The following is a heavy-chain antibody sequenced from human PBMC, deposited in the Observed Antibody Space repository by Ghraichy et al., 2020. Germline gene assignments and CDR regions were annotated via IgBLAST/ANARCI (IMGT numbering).Heavy chain of an antibody. CDR3: ARVHPNYYDSSSAPAFDI. V-gene: IGHV1-69*13. CDR2: IIPIFGTA. D-gene: IGHD3-22*01. J-gene: IGHJ3*02. Sequence: SVKVSCKASGGTFSSYAISWVRQAPGQGLEWMGGIIPIFGTANYAQKFQGRVTITADESTSTAYMELSSLRSEDTAVYYCARVHPNYYDSSSAPAFDIWGQGTMVTVSS. CDR1: GGTFSSYA.